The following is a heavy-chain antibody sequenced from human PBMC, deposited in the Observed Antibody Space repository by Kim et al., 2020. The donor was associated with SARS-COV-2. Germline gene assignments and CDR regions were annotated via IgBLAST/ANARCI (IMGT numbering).Heavy chain of an antibody. CDR2: ISSSSSYT. D-gene: IGHD6-6*01. V-gene: IGHV3-11*05. Sequence: GGSLRLSCAASGFTFSDYYMSWIRQAPGKGLEWVSYISSSSSYTNYADSVKGRFTISRDNAKNSLYLQMNSLRAEDTAVYYCARDQGSMYSSSLLYYYYGMDVWGQGTTVTVSS. CDR1: GFTFSDYY. J-gene: IGHJ6*02. CDR3: ARDQGSMYSSSLLYYYYGMDV.